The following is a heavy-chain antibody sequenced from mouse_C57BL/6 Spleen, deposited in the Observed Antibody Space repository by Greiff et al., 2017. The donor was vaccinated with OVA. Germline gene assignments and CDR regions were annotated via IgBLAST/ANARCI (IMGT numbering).Heavy chain of an antibody. CDR2: IYPRDGST. CDR1: GYTFTSYD. D-gene: IGHD6-1*01. V-gene: IGHV1-85*01. J-gene: IGHJ2*01. CDR3: ARGQPFDY. Sequence: QVQLKESGPELVKPGASVKLSCKASGYTFTSYDINWVKQRPGQGLEWIGWIYPRDGSTKYNEKFKGKATLPVDTSSSTAYMELHSLTSEDSAVDFCARGQPFDYGGQGTTLTVSS.